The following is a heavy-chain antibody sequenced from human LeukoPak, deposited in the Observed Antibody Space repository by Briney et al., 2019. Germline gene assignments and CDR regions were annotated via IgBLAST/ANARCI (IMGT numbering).Heavy chain of an antibody. J-gene: IGHJ2*01. CDR2: ISGSGGST. Sequence: PGGSLRLSCAASGFTVSSIYMSCVRQAPGQGLEWVSAISGSGGSTYYAYSVKGRFTISRDNAKNSLYLQMNSLRAEDTALYHCARDEGVEGSWYFDLWGRGTLVTVSS. V-gene: IGHV3-53*01. CDR1: GFTVSSIY. CDR3: ARDEGVEGSWYFDL. D-gene: IGHD5-24*01.